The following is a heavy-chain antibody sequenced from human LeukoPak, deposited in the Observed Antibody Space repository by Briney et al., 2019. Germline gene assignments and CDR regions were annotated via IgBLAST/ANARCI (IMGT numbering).Heavy chain of an antibody. V-gene: IGHV4-59*01. CDR1: GGSISIYY. CDR3: ARDRELGY. J-gene: IGHJ4*02. D-gene: IGHD3-10*01. Sequence: MTSETLSLTCTVSGGSISIYYWSWIRQRPGKGLEWIGYIYHSGSTNYNPSLKSRVTISVDTSKNQFSLKLSSVTAADTAVYYCARDRELGYWGQGTLVTVSS. CDR2: IYHSGST.